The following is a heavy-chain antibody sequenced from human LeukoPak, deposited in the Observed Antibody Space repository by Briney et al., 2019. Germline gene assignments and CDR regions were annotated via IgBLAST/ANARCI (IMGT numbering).Heavy chain of an antibody. Sequence: SETLSLTCTVSGGSISSYYWSWIRQPAGKGLEWIGRIYTSGSTNYNPSLKSRVTMSVDTSKNQFSLKLSSVTAADTAVYYCASTRLTGDSSWYGAGYYYGMDVWGQGTTVTVSS. D-gene: IGHD6-13*01. J-gene: IGHJ6*02. V-gene: IGHV4-4*07. CDR3: ASTRLTGDSSWYGAGYYYGMDV. CDR1: GGSISSYY. CDR2: IYTSGST.